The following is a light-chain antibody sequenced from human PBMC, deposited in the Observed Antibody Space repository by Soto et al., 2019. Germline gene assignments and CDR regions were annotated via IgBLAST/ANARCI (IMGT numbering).Light chain of an antibody. J-gene: IGKJ1*01. CDR2: TTS. CDR3: QQYDSYST. V-gene: IGKV3-15*01. Sequence: EVVMTQSPATLSVSPGERATFSCRASESVGSNLAWYQQKPGQAPSLLIYTTSTRASGVPARFSGSGSGTEFTLTISSLQPDDFASYYCQQYDSYSTFGQGTKVDIK. CDR1: ESVGSN.